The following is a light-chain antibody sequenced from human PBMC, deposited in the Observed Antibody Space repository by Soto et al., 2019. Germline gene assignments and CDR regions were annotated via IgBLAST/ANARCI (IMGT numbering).Light chain of an antibody. CDR2: DAS. Sequence: EIVLTQSPATLSLSPVERATLSCRASQSVSSYLAWYQQKPGQAPRLLIYDASNRATGIPARFSGSGSGTDFTLTISSLEPEDFAVYYCQQRSNWPPITFGQGTRLRL. CDR3: QQRSNWPPIT. J-gene: IGKJ5*01. CDR1: QSVSSY. V-gene: IGKV3-11*01.